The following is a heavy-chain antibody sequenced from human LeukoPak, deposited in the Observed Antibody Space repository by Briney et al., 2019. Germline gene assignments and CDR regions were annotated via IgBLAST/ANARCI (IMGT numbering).Heavy chain of an antibody. CDR3: AKAGAYDSSGYYYYLEY. CDR2: ISSDGNDK. Sequence: PGRSLRLSCAASGFTFSSFGIHWVRQAPGKGLEWVASISSDGNDKFYVDSVEGRFTISRDNSRSTLYLQMDSLRAEDTAVYYCAKAGAYDSSGYYYYLEYWGQGTLVTVS. J-gene: IGHJ4*02. V-gene: IGHV3-30*18. CDR1: GFTFSSFG. D-gene: IGHD3-22*01.